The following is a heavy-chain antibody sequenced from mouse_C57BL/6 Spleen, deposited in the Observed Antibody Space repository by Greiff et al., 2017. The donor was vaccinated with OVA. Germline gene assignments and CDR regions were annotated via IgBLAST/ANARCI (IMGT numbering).Heavy chain of an antibody. V-gene: IGHV1-26*01. CDR3: ARSHRLLRGYFDV. J-gene: IGHJ1*03. D-gene: IGHD1-1*01. CDR2: INPYNGGT. CDR1: GYTFTDYY. Sequence: EVQLQQSGPELVKPGASVKISCKASGYTFTDYYLNWVKQRHGKSLEWIGDINPYNGGTSYNQKFKGKVTLTVDKSSSTAYMELRSLTSEDSAGYYCARSHRLLRGYFDVWGTGTTVTVSS.